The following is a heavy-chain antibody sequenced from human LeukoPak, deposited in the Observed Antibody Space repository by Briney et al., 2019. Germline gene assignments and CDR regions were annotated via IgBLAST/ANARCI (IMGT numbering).Heavy chain of an antibody. CDR3: ATDFGRGIAAAGTYFDY. Sequence: SGGSLRLSCAASGFTFSSYGMHWVRQAPGKGLEWVAVISYDGSNKYYADSVKGRFTISRDNSKNTLYLQMNSLRAEDTAFYYCATDFGRGIAAAGTYFDYWGQGTLVTVSS. V-gene: IGHV3-30*03. D-gene: IGHD6-13*01. J-gene: IGHJ4*02. CDR2: ISYDGSNK. CDR1: GFTFSSYG.